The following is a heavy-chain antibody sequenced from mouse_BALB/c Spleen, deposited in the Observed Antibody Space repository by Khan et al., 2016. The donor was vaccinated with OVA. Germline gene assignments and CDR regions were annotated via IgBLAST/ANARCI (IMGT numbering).Heavy chain of an antibody. Sequence: EVQLQESGPSLVKPSQTLSLTRSVTGDSITSGYWSWIRKFPGNKLEYMGYMIYSGNTYYNPSLKSRISITRHTSKNQYYLQLNSVTTEDAATFYCASSTYRYAFAYWGQGTLVTVSA. D-gene: IGHD2-14*01. CDR1: GDSITSGY. V-gene: IGHV3-8*02. CDR2: MIYSGNT. J-gene: IGHJ3*01. CDR3: ASSTYRYAFAY.